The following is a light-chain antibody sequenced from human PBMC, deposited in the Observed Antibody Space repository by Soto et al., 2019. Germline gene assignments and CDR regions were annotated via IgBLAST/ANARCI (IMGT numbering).Light chain of an antibody. J-gene: IGLJ2*01. CDR3: QSYDEGLGGQVI. V-gene: IGLV1-40*01. Sequence: QAVLTQPPSVSGAPGQRVTISCTGSSSYIGAGYDVHRYQQLPGTAPKLLIYANTNRPSGVPDRCSGSKSGTAASLAITGLQAEATADYYCQSYDEGLGGQVIFAGGTKATAL. CDR2: ANT. CDR1: SSYIGAGYD.